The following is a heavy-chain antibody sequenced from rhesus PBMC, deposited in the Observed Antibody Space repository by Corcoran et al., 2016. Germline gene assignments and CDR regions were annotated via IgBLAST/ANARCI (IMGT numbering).Heavy chain of an antibody. Sequence: EVQLVESGGGLVQPGGSLRLSCAASGFTFSSYAIHWVRQAPGKGLERVAVIAYDGNNKYYADSLKDRFTISRDNSKNMLYLQMNNLTLEDTAVYYCARDLEYYNCWTAYYWIAYGLDSWGQGVVVTVSS. CDR2: IAYDGNNK. CDR1: GFTFSSYA. CDR3: ARDLEYYNCWTAYYWIAYGLDS. J-gene: IGHJ6*01. V-gene: IGHV3-54*02. D-gene: IGHD3-3*01.